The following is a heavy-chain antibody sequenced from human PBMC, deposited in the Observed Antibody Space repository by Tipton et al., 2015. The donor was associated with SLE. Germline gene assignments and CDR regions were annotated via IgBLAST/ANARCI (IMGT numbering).Heavy chain of an antibody. Sequence: TLSLTCTVSGGSISTTPYFWGWIRQPPGKGLEWIGSIYYSGSTYYDPSLKSQVTISLDTSKNQFSLKLTSVTAADTAVYYCARSQGGNYIFYSYGMDVWGQGTTVTVSS. J-gene: IGHJ6*02. CDR1: GGSISTTPYF. CDR2: IYYSGST. D-gene: IGHD4-11*01. CDR3: ARSQGGNYIFYSYGMDV. V-gene: IGHV4-39*07.